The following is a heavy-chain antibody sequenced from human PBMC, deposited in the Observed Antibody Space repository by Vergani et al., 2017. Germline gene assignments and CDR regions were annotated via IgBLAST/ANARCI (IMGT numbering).Heavy chain of an antibody. D-gene: IGHD3-10*01. Sequence: QVQLQESGPGLVKPSQTLSLTCTVSGGSISSGSYYWSWIRQPAGKGLEWIGRIYTSGSTNYNPSLKSRVTISVDTSKNQFSLKLSSVTAADTAVYFCARNSMVRGVFRWEYDGGYGMDVWGQGTTVTVSS. CDR1: GGSISSGSYY. CDR3: ARNSMVRGVFRWEYDGGYGMDV. CDR2: IYTSGST. J-gene: IGHJ6*02. V-gene: IGHV4-61*02.